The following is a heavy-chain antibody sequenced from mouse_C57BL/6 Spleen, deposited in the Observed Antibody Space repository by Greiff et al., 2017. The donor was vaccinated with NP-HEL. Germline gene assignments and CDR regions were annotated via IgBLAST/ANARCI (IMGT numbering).Heavy chain of an antibody. J-gene: IGHJ3*01. CDR3: ARGDAPLFAY. D-gene: IGHD6-1*01. V-gene: IGHV1-22*01. CDR2: INPNNGGT. Sequence: EVKLMESGPELVKPGASVKMSCKASGYTFTDYNMHWVKQSHGKSLEWIGYINPNNGGTSYNQKFKGKATLTVNKSSSTAYMELRSLTSEDSAVYYCARGDAPLFAYWGQGTLVTVSA. CDR1: GYTFTDYN.